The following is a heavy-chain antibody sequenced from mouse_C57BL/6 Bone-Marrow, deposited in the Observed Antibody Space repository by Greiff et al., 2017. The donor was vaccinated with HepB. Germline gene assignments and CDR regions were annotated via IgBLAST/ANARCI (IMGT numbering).Heavy chain of an antibody. CDR1: GFTFTDYY. J-gene: IGHJ1*03. Sequence: EVQLVESGGGLVQPGASLRLSCAASGFTFTDYYMSWVRQPPGKAPEWLALIRNKANGSTNEYTAPVKGRFTISRDNSQNILDLQMNTLRADDSATYYCVKAESNYGEWYFDVWGTGTTVTVSS. CDR2: IRNKANGSTN. D-gene: IGHD2-5*01. V-gene: IGHV7-4*01. CDR3: VKAESNYGEWYFDV.